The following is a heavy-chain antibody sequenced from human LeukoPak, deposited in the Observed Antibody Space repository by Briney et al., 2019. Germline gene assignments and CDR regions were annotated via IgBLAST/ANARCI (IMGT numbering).Heavy chain of an antibody. J-gene: IGHJ4*02. V-gene: IGHV3-21*01. CDR3: ARGEWSSSPFDY. Sequence: GGSLRLSCAASGFTLSSYSMNWVRQAPGKGLEWVSFISSSSSYIYYADSLKGRFTISRDNAKNSLYLQMNSLRAEDTAVYYCARGEWSSSPFDYWGQGTLVTVSS. CDR1: GFTLSSYS. D-gene: IGHD6-6*01. CDR2: ISSSSSYI.